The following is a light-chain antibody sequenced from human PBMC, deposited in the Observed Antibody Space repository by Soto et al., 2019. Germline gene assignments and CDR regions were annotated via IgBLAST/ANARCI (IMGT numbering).Light chain of an antibody. CDR3: CSYAGSVV. CDR1: SSDVGSYNL. J-gene: IGLJ2*01. V-gene: IGLV2-23*01. Sequence: SALTQPASVSGSPGQSITISCTGTSSDVGSYNLVSWYQQHPGKAPKLMIYEGSKRPSGVSNRFSGSKSGNTASLTISGLQAEVEADYYCCSYAGSVVFGGGTQLTVL. CDR2: EGS.